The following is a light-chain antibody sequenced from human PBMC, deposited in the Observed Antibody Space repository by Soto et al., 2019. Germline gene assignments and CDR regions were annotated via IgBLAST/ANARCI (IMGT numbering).Light chain of an antibody. Sequence: QSALTQPASVSGSPGQSITISCTGTTSDYVSWYQQHPGKAPKLMIYDVSSRPSGVSNRFSGSKSGNTASLTISGLQAEDEAHYYCSSYTTSSTLNVVFGGGTKVTVL. V-gene: IGLV2-14*03. CDR2: DVS. J-gene: IGLJ2*01. CDR1: TSDY. CDR3: SSYTTSSTLNVV.